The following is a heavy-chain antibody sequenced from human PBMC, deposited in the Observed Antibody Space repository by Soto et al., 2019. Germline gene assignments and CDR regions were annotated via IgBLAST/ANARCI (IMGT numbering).Heavy chain of an antibody. CDR3: ARPPLGVLTGYFDL. Sequence: QVPLVQSGAEVKRPGASVKVSCKASGYTFNNYPIHWVRQAPGQRLEWLGWINTGNGYTQYSQKFQGRVTITTDTSATTAYMELSSLRSEDTAVYSCARPPLGVLTGYFDLWGRGTLVTVSS. CDR1: GYTFNNYP. CDR2: INTGNGYT. J-gene: IGHJ2*01. V-gene: IGHV1-3*04. D-gene: IGHD3-16*01.